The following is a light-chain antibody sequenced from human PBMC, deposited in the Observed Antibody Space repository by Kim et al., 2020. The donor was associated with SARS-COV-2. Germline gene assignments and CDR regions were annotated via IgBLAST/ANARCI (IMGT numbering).Light chain of an antibody. J-gene: IGKJ5*01. CDR1: QGISSY. Sequence: ASTGDRVTITCRASQGISSYFAWYQQKPGKAPKLLIYAASTLQSGVPSRFSGSGSGTDFTLTISCLQSEDFATYYCQQYYSYPITFGQGTRLEIK. CDR2: AAS. V-gene: IGKV1-8*01. CDR3: QQYYSYPIT.